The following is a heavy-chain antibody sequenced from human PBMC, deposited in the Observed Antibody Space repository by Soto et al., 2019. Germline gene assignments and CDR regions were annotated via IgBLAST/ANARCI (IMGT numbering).Heavy chain of an antibody. D-gene: IGHD5-12*01. V-gene: IGHV3-23*01. Sequence: PGGSLSLSCAASGFTFSSYAMSWVRQAQGKGLEWVSAISGSGGSTYYADSVKGRFTISRDNSKNTLYLQMNSLRAEDTAVYYCAKAGRRWLLDRAYFDYWGQGTLVTVSS. CDR3: AKAGRRWLLDRAYFDY. J-gene: IGHJ4*02. CDR1: GFTFSSYA. CDR2: ISGSGGST.